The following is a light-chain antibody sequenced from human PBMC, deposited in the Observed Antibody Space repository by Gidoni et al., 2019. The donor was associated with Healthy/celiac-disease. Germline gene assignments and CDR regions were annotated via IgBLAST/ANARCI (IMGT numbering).Light chain of an antibody. J-gene: IGKJ1*01. CDR1: QSFSSY. CDR3: QQRSNWPT. Sequence: EIVLPQSPATLTWSPGERATLSCKASQSFSSYLAWYQQKPGQAPRLLIYDASNRATGIPARFSGSGSGTDFTLTISSLEPEDFAVYYCQQRSNWPTFGQGTKVEIK. V-gene: IGKV3-11*01. CDR2: DAS.